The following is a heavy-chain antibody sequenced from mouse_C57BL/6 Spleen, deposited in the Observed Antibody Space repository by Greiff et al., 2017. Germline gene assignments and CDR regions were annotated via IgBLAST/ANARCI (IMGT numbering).Heavy chain of an antibody. J-gene: IGHJ3*01. CDR2: ISSGGDYI. CDR1: GFTFSSYA. D-gene: IGHD2-1*01. V-gene: IGHV5-9-1*02. CDR3: TRAVGGYLLLFPFSF. Sequence: EVKLMESGEGLVKPGGSLKLSCAASGFTFSSYAMSWVRQTPEKRLEWVAYISSGGDYIYYADTVKGRFTISRDNARNTLYLQMSSLKSEDTAMYYCTRAVGGYLLLFPFSFWGQGALVSVST.